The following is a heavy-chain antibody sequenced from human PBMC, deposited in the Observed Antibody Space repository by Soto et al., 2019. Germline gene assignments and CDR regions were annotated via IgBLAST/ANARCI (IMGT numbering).Heavy chain of an antibody. CDR2: IYTSGST. D-gene: IGHD6-13*01. J-gene: IGHJ5*02. V-gene: IGHV4-4*07. CDR3: ARAKSPAAAGRFDP. Sequence: SETLSLTCTVSGGSISSYYWSWIRQPAGKGLEWIGRIYTSGSTNYNPSLKSRVTMSVDTSKNQFSLKLSSVTAADTAVYYCARAKSPAAAGRFDPWGRGTLVTVSS. CDR1: GGSISSYY.